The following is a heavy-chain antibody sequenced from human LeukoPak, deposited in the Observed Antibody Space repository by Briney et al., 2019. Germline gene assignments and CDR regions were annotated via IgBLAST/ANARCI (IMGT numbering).Heavy chain of an antibody. D-gene: IGHD6-19*01. CDR3: AKDSGSGLDPCDY. V-gene: IGHV3-66*01. CDR1: GFTVSSNY. CDR2: IYSGGST. Sequence: GGSLRLSCAASGFTVSSNYMSWVRQAPGKGLEWVSVIYSGGSTYYADSVKGRVTISRDNSKNTLYLQMNSLRAEDTAVYYCAKDSGSGLDPCDYWGQGTLVTVSS. J-gene: IGHJ4*02.